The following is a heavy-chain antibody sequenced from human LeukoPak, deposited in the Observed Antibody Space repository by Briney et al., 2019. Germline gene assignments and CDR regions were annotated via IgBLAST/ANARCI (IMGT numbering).Heavy chain of an antibody. CDR2: INTKTGRT. V-gene: IGHV1-2*02. CDR3: ARGGHGYSNF. CDR1: GYTFTDYY. J-gene: IGHJ4*02. D-gene: IGHD5-18*01. Sequence: ASVRVSCKTSGYTFTDYYIHWVRQAPGQGLEWMGWINTKTGRTSFARTFQGRVTMTRDTSISTAYMELSRLRSDDTAVYYCARGGHGYSNFWGQGTLVTVSS.